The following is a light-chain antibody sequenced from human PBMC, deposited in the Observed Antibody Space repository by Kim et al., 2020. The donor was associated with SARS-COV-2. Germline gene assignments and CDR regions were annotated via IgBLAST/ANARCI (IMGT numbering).Light chain of an antibody. CDR3: SAWDDSLDGLVV. V-gene: IGLV1-44*01. Sequence: QSVLTQPPSASGTPGQRVTISCSGSSSNIGSNTVNWYQHLPGTAPKLLIYSDDQRPSGVPDRLSGSRSGTSASLAISGLQSEDEADYYCSAWDDSLDGLVVFGGGTQLTVL. CDR2: SDD. J-gene: IGLJ2*01. CDR1: SSNIGSNT.